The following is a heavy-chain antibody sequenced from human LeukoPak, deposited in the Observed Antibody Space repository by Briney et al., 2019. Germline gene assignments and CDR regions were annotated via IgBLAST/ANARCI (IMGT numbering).Heavy chain of an antibody. J-gene: IGHJ5*02. D-gene: IGHD3-10*01. Sequence: ASVKVSCKASGYTFTSYYVHWVRQAPGQGLEWMGIINPSGGTTVYAQRFQGRVTMTSDTSTSTVYMELSRLRSEDTAVYYCARAEGWGNKVRGVIVGFDPWGQGTLVTVSS. CDR3: ARAEGWGNKVRGVIVGFDP. CDR2: INPSGGTT. CDR1: GYTFTSYY. V-gene: IGHV1-46*01.